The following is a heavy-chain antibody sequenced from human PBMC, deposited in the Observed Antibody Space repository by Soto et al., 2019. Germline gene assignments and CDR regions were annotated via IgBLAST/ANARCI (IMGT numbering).Heavy chain of an antibody. CDR2: ISTYSGDT. V-gene: IGHV1-18*01. D-gene: IGHD2-15*01. CDR3: AGHHRPETSEDWCDR. J-gene: IGHJ5*02. Sequence: QVHLVQSGVEVKTPGASVKVSCQASGYTFFTYDISWVRQAPGQGLEWMGWISTYSGDTKYAQKFQGRVTMTTDPSTTPAFRALKRLRSHDSAEAYPAGHHRPETSEDWCDRQGQGILVT. CDR1: GYTFFTYD.